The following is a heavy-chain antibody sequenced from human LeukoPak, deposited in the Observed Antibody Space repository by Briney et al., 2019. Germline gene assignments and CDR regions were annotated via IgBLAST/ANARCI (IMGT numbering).Heavy chain of an antibody. V-gene: IGHV4-31*03. J-gene: IGHJ6*02. CDR3: ARDRSTDFWSGYFPTSGYGMDV. CDR2: IYYSGST. CDR1: GGSISNGDHY. Sequence: SETLSLTCTVSGGSISNGDHYWSWIRQHPGKGLEWIGHIYYSGSTYYNPSLKSRVTISVDTSKNQFSLKLSSVTAADTAVYYCARDRSTDFWSGYFPTSGYGMDVWGQGTTVTVSS. D-gene: IGHD3-3*01.